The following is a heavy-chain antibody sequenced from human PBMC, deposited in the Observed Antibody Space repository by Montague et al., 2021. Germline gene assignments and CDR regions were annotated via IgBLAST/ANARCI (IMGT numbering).Heavy chain of an antibody. CDR2: ISGSGGNT. CDR1: GFTFSLYA. J-gene: IGHJ4*02. V-gene: IGHV3-23*01. Sequence: SLRLSCAVSGFTFSLYAMNWVRQAPGKGLEWVSAISGSGGNTYYADSVKGRFTISRDNSKNTVYLQMNSLGADDTAVYYCANNIHFDYWGQGTLVTVSS. CDR3: ANNIHFDY.